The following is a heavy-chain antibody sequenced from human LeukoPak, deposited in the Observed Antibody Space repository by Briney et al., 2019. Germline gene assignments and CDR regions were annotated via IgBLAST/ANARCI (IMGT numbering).Heavy chain of an antibody. Sequence: GESLKISCKGSGYSFTNYWIGWARQMPGKGLERMGIIYLGDSDTRYSPSFQGQVTISADKSISTAYLQWSSLKASDTAIYYCARHPSYTSGWPLDYWGQGTLVTVSS. CDR1: GYSFTNYW. CDR3: ARHPSYTSGWPLDY. D-gene: IGHD6-19*01. J-gene: IGHJ4*02. V-gene: IGHV5-51*01. CDR2: IYLGDSDT.